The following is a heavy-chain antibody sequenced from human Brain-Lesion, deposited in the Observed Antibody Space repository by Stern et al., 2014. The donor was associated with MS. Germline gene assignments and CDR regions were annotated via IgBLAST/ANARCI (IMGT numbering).Heavy chain of an antibody. V-gene: IGHV2-26*01. CDR3: ARMREYCSGGICFAGYYDS. Sequence: QVTLRESGPVLVKPTETLTLTCSVSGFSLSNAAMGVSWIRQPPGKALECLAHIFSTGETAYSTSLKSRLTIPKDTSRSQVVLTMTNIDPVDTATYYCARMREYCSGGICFAGYYDSWGQGTLVTVSS. CDR2: IFSTGET. D-gene: IGHD2-15*01. CDR1: GFSLSNAAMG. J-gene: IGHJ4*02.